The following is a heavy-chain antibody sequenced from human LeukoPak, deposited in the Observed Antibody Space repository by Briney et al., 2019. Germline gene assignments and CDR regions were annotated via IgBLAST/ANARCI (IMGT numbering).Heavy chain of an antibody. J-gene: IGHJ4*02. CDR3: ARERKGIRYFDWSPFDY. D-gene: IGHD3-9*01. V-gene: IGHV4-34*01. CDR1: GGSISTYS. Sequence: SETLSLTCTVSGGSISTYSCSWIRQPPGKGLEWIGEINHSGSTNYNPSLKSRVTISVDTSKNQFSLKLSSVTAADTAVYYCARERKGIRYFDWSPFDYWGQGTLVTVSS. CDR2: INHSGST.